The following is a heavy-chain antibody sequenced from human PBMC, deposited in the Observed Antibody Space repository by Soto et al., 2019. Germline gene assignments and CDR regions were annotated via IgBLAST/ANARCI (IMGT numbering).Heavy chain of an antibody. CDR3: ARGPKYYDILTGHSDY. J-gene: IGHJ4*02. D-gene: IGHD3-9*01. Sequence: QVQLVESGGGVVQPGRSLRLSCAASGFTFSSYAMHWVRQAPGKGLEWVAVISYDGSNKYYADSVKGRFTISRDNSKNTLYLQMNSMRAEDTAVYYCARGPKYYDILTGHSDYWGQGTLVTVSS. CDR1: GFTFSSYA. V-gene: IGHV3-30-3*01. CDR2: ISYDGSNK.